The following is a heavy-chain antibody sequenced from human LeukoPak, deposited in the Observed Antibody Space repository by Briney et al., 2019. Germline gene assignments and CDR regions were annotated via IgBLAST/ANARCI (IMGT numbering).Heavy chain of an antibody. CDR2: ISGSGGST. CDR3: AKSIVGANVFRWFDP. D-gene: IGHD1-26*01. CDR1: GFIVSSNY. Sequence: GGSLRLSCAASGFIVSSNYMSWVRRAPGKGLEWVSAISGSGGSTYYADSVKGRFTISRDNSKNTLYLQMNSLRAEDTAVYYCAKSIVGANVFRWFDPWGQGTLVTVSS. V-gene: IGHV3-23*01. J-gene: IGHJ5*02.